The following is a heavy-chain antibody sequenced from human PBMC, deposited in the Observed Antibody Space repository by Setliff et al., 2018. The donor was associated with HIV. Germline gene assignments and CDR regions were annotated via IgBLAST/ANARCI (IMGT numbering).Heavy chain of an antibody. Sequence: GGSLRLSCEASGFPFSAYAFSWVRQAPGKGLEWVSTSGNGGIIVYTDSVKGRFTMSRDNSKNTLFLQMNSLRPEDTAIYYCAKDKSYHDYIWGSSVLAYWGQGTLVTVSS. CDR3: AKDKSYHDYIWGSSVLAY. D-gene: IGHD3-16*01. J-gene: IGHJ4*02. V-gene: IGHV3-23*01. CDR2: SGNGGII. CDR1: GFPFSAYA.